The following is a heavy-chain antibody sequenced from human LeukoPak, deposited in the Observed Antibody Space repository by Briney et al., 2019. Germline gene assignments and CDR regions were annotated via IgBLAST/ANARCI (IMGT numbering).Heavy chain of an antibody. CDR2: ISGSGGST. CDR3: AKVKRYCGGDCYWGFDY. V-gene: IGHV3-23*01. J-gene: IGHJ4*02. Sequence: PGGSLRLSCAASGFTFSSYAMSWVRQAPGKGLEWVSAISGSGGSTYYADSVKGRFTISRDNSKNTLYLQMNSLRAEDTAVYYCAKVKRYCGGDCYWGFDYWGQGTLVTVSS. D-gene: IGHD2-21*02. CDR1: GFTFSSYA.